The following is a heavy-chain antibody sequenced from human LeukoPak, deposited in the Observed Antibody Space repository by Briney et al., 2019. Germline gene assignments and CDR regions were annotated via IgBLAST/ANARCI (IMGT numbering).Heavy chain of an antibody. D-gene: IGHD6-19*01. J-gene: IGHJ4*02. CDR3: VRDNSGWAFDY. V-gene: IGHV1-18*01. CDR1: GYTFSNYG. CDR2: IRGDNGNT. Sequence: ASVKVSCKASGYTFSNYGISWVRQAPGQGLEWVGWIRGDNGNTNYAQKFQGRVTMTRDTSTSTVYMELSSLRSEDTAVYYCVRDNSGWAFDYWGQGTLVTVSS.